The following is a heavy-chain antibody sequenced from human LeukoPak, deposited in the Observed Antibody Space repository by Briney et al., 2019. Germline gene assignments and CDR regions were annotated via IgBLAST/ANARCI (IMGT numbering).Heavy chain of an antibody. CDR1: GYTFTGYY. V-gene: IGHV1-2*06. CDR3: AREALWFGEFSDY. J-gene: IGHJ4*02. Sequence: GASVKVSCKASGYTFTGYYMHWARQAPGQGLEWMGRINPNSGGTNYAQKFQGRVTMTRDTSISTAYMELSRLRSDDTAVYYCAREALWFGEFSDYWGQGTLVTVSS. D-gene: IGHD3-10*01. CDR2: INPNSGGT.